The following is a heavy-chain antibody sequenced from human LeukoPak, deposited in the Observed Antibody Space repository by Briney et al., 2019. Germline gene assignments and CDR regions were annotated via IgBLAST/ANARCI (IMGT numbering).Heavy chain of an antibody. CDR2: IDYSGST. J-gene: IGHJ4*02. Sequence: PSETLSLTCTVSGGSISSYYWSWIRQPPGKGLEWIGYIDYSGSTNYNPSLKSRVTMSVDTSKNQFSLKLSSVTAADTAVYYCGRLSPGNYWGQGTLVTISS. D-gene: IGHD1-14*01. V-gene: IGHV4-59*01. CDR1: GGSISSYY. CDR3: GRLSPGNY.